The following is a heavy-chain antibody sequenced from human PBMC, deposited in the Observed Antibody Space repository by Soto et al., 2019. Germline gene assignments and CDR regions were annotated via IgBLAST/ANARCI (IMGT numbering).Heavy chain of an antibody. CDR1: GFSFSDHY. V-gene: IGHV3-72*01. CDR2: VRRRVHGYTT. CDR3: VRVGIVGTTGDLDH. Sequence: EVQLVETGGDLVQPGRSLRLSCAASGFSFSDHYMDWVRQAPGKGLEWVGRVRRRVHGYTTEYAASVRGRFTISRDDSKNSLYLQMNSLKTQDTAVYYCVRVGIVGTTGDLDHWGQGTLVTVSS. J-gene: IGHJ4*02. D-gene: IGHD1-26*01.